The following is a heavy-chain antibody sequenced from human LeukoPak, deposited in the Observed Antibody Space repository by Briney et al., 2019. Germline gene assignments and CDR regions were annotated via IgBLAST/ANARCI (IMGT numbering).Heavy chain of an antibody. D-gene: IGHD2-2*02. CDR2: IYYGGSI. Sequence: SETLSLTCTVSGASISSGSYNWGWIRQPPGKGLEWIGTIYYGGSINYNPSLKSRVIISVNTSKNQFSLRLSSVTAADTALFYCAGGFKDTVLIPAAIPYNWFYPWGQGTLVTVSP. J-gene: IGHJ5*02. CDR1: GASISSGSYN. CDR3: AGGFKDTVLIPAAIPYNWFYP. V-gene: IGHV4-39*07.